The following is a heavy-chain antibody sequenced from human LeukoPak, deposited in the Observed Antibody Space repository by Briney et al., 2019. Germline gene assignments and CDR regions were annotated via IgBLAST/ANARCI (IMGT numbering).Heavy chain of an antibody. Sequence: SETLSLTCAVYGGSFSGYYWSWIRQPPGKGLEWIGRIYTSGSTNYNPSLKSRVTMSVDTSKNQFSLRLSSVTAADTAVYYCARDRDYYDSSGYSYYYYGMDVWGQGTTVTVSS. V-gene: IGHV4-4*07. CDR2: IYTSGST. CDR1: GGSFSGYY. D-gene: IGHD3-22*01. CDR3: ARDRDYYDSSGYSYYYYGMDV. J-gene: IGHJ6*02.